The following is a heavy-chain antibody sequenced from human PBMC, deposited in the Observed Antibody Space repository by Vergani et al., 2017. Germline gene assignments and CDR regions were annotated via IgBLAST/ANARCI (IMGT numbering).Heavy chain of an antibody. D-gene: IGHD5-12*01. CDR2: ITGSVDKT. J-gene: IGHJ3*01. Sequence: LESGGGLVQPGGSRRLSCAASGFFCGSYTMTWVRQTPGKGLEWVSSITGSVDKTSYAESVKGRFTIYRDISKNTVSLEMTSLRAEDTARYFCVKSIRVVATRGYGFDVWGQGTLVTVSS. V-gene: IGHV3-23*01. CDR1: GFFCGSYT. CDR3: VKSIRVVATRGYGFDV.